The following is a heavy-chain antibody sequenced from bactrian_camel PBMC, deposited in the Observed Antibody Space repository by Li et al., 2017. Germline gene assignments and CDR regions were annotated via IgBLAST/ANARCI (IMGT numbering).Heavy chain of an antibody. D-gene: IGHD6*01. CDR3: AKDLGLAGANDY. J-gene: IGHJ4*01. CDR1: IYTTSVYW. V-gene: IGHV3S1*01. Sequence: HVQLVESGGGSVQAGGSLRLSCEVSIYTTSVYWMNMAWFRQSPGKEREGVAAISAGGISSSADSAKGRFTISRDNAKNTVYLQLNSLKTEDMAMYYCAKDLGLAGANDYWGQGTQVTVS. CDR2: ISAGGISS.